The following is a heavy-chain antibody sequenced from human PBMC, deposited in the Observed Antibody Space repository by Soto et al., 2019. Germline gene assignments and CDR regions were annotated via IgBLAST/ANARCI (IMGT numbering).Heavy chain of an antibody. V-gene: IGHV3-23*01. D-gene: IGHD2-15*01. CDR3: AKVVGLGYCSGGSCYLGAFDI. CDR2: ISGSGGST. CDR1: GFTFSSYA. J-gene: IGHJ3*02. Sequence: EVQLLESGGGLVQPGGSLRLSCAASGFTFSSYAMSWVRQAPGKGLEWVSAISGSGGSTYYADSVKGRFTIPRDNSKNTLYLQMNSLRAEDTAVYYCAKVVGLGYCSGGSCYLGAFDIWGQGTMVTVSS.